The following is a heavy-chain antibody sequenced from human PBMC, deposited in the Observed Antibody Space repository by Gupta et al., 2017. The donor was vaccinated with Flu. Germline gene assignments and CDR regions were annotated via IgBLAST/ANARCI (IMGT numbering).Heavy chain of an antibody. Sequence: HSGSTNYNPSLKSRVTISVDKSKNQFSLKLSSVTAADTAVYYCARPLTYSSSSSVRGMDVWGQGTTVTVSS. D-gene: IGHD6-6*01. CDR2: HSGST. CDR3: ARPLTYSSSSSVRGMDV. J-gene: IGHJ6*02. V-gene: IGHV4-4*02.